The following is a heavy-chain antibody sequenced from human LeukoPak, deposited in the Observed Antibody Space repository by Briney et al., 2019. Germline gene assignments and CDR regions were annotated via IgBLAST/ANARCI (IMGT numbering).Heavy chain of an antibody. CDR2: ISYDGSNE. Sequence: GRSLRLSCAASGFTFSSYTMHWVRQAPGKGLEWVALISYDGSNEYYADSVKGRFTISRDNSKNTLYLQMNSLTTEDTAVYYCARGWGYSYHYWGQGTLVTVSS. CDR3: ARGWGYSYHY. CDR1: GFTFSSYT. V-gene: IGHV3-30-3*01. J-gene: IGHJ4*02. D-gene: IGHD5-18*01.